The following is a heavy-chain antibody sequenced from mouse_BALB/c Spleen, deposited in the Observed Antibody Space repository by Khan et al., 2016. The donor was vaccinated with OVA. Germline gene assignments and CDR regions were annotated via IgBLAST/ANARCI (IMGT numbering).Heavy chain of an antibody. CDR2: IDPFNGDT. CDR1: GYSFTSYY. J-gene: IGHJ3*01. CDR3: ARGTFDY. V-gene: IGHV1S135*01. Sequence: EVQLQESGPELMKPGASVNISCKASGYSFTSYYIHWVKQSHGKSLEWIGYIDPFNGDTDYNQKFQGKATLTVDKSSNTAYMHLSSLTSEDSAVYYCARGTFDYWGQGTLVTVSA. D-gene: IGHD3-3*01.